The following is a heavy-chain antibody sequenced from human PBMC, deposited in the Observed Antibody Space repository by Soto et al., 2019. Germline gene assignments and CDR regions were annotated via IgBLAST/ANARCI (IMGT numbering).Heavy chain of an antibody. CDR2: IYYSGST. CDR3: ARGMPPELVVVAATVGRNYYYYGMDV. D-gene: IGHD2-15*01. Sequence: SETLSLTCTVSGGSISSYYWSWIRQPPGKGLEWIGYIYYSGSTNYNPSLKSRVTISVDTSKNQFSLKLSSVTAADTAVYYCARGMPPELVVVAATVGRNYYYYGMDVWGQGTTVTVSS. CDR1: GGSISSYY. J-gene: IGHJ6*02. V-gene: IGHV4-59*01.